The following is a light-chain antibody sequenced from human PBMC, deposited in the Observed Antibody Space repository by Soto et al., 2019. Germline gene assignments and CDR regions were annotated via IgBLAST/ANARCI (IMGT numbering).Light chain of an antibody. CDR2: GAY. J-gene: IGKJ1*01. Sequence: EVLLPQSAGTLSLSPGERATLSCRASQSVSSRLAWYQQKPGQAPRFLIYGAYNRATGIPDRFSGSGSGTDFTLTITSLQSEDFGVYYCHQHNNWWTFGQGTKVDIK. V-gene: IGKV3D-15*01. CDR1: QSVSSR. CDR3: HQHNNWWT.